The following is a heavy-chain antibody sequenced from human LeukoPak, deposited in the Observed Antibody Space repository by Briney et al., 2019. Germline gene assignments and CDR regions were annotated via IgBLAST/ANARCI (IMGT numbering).Heavy chain of an antibody. CDR3: ARGKEGVDY. J-gene: IGHJ4*02. D-gene: IGHD3-16*01. Sequence: GGSLRLSCAAAGFTVSSNYMNWVRHAPGKGLEWVSVIYGGGNTYYADSVKGRFTISRDNSKNTLYLQMNSLRAEDTAVYYCARGKEGVDYWGQGTLVTVSS. CDR1: GFTVSSNY. V-gene: IGHV3-53*01. CDR2: IYGGGNT.